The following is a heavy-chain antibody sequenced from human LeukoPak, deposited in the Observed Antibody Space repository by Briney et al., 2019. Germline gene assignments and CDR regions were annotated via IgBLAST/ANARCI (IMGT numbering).Heavy chain of an antibody. CDR1: GFTFSSYG. V-gene: IGHV3-30*02. D-gene: IGHD6-13*01. Sequence: PGGSLRLSCAASGFTFSSYGMHWVRQAPGKGLEWVAFIRYDGSNKYYADSVKGRFTISRDKSKNTLYLQMNSLRAEDTAVYYCARDLAPSWSSSWLSFYYGMDVWGQGTTVTVSS. J-gene: IGHJ6*02. CDR3: ARDLAPSWSSSWLSFYYGMDV. CDR2: IRYDGSNK.